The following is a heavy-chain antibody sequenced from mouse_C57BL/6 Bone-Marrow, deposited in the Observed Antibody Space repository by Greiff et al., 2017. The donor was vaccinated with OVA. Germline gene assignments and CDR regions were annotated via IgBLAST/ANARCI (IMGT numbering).Heavy chain of an antibody. Sequence: SGPELVKPGASVKMSCKASGYTFTDYNMHWVKQSHGKSLEWIGYINPNNGGTSYNQKFKGKATLTVNKSSSTAYMELRSLTSEDSAVYYCARNYGSTTWFAYWGQGTLVTVSA. CDR2: INPNNGGT. D-gene: IGHD1-1*01. V-gene: IGHV1-22*01. J-gene: IGHJ3*01. CDR1: GYTFTDYN. CDR3: ARNYGSTTWFAY.